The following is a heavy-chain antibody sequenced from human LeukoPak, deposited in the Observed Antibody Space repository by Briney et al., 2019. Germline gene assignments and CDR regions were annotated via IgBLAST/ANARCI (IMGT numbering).Heavy chain of an antibody. D-gene: IGHD2-15*01. CDR2: IKQDGSEK. CDR3: ARGSREDIYYYYYMDV. CDR1: GFTFSSYW. Sequence: PGGSLRLSCAASGFTFSSYWMSWVRQAPGKGLEWVANIKQDGSEKYYVDSVKGRFTISRDNAKNSLYLQMNSLRAEDTAVYYCARGSREDIYYYYYMDVWGKGTTVTVSS. J-gene: IGHJ6*03. V-gene: IGHV3-7*01.